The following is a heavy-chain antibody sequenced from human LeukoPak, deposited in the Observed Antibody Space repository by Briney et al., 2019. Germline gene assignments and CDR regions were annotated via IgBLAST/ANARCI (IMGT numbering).Heavy chain of an antibody. CDR1: GFTFSDYA. Sequence: GGSLRLSCAASGFTFSDYAMKWVRQAPGKGLEWVAAISRTSSYIYYSDSVKGRFTISRDHAENSVYLQMDSLRAEDTAVYYCARDERRFCGDGSRYPGDYWGQGTLVTVSS. CDR3: ARDERRFCGDGSRYPGDY. V-gene: IGHV3-21*01. D-gene: IGHD2-21*01. J-gene: IGHJ4*02. CDR2: ISRTSSYI.